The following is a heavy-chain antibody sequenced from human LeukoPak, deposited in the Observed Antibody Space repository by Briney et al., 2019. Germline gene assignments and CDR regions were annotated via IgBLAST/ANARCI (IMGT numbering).Heavy chain of an antibody. V-gene: IGHV1-18*01. J-gene: IGHJ3*02. CDR2: ISPNNGNT. D-gene: IGHD2/OR15-2a*01. CDR3: TRVRNSKNWSGPLDI. CDR1: GYTFGTTS. Sequence: ASVKVSCKALGYTFGTTSISWVRQAPGQRLEWMGWISPNNGNTQYAQGVQGRVTMTTDTSRSTAYMELRSLRSDDTAVYYCTRVRNSKNWSGPLDIWGQGTMVTVSS.